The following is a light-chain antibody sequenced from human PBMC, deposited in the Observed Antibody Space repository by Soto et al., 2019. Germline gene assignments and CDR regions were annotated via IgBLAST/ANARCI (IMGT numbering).Light chain of an antibody. CDR2: DVT. CDR1: SSDVGGYNY. CDR3: TSYTSSSTLYVV. J-gene: IGLJ2*01. V-gene: IGLV2-14*03. Sequence: QSALTQPASVSGSPGQSITISCTGTSSDVGGYNYVSWYQQHPGKAPKLVIYDVTNRPSGVSNRFSGSKSGNTASLTISGLQAEDEADYYCTSYTSSSTLYVVFGGGTKVTVL.